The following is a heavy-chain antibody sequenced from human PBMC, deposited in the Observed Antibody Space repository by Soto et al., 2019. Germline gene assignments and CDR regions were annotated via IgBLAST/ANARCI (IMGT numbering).Heavy chain of an antibody. J-gene: IGHJ4*02. CDR3: ARDGHYYDSSGYHRPLYYFDY. CDR2: INPNSGGT. V-gene: IGHV1-2*02. Sequence: QVQLVQSGAEVKKPGASVKVSCKASGYTFTGYYMHWVRQAPGQGLEWMGWINPNSGGTNYAQKFQGRVTMTRDTTISTAYMELSRMRSDDTGVYYCARDGHYYDSSGYHRPLYYFDYWGQGTLVTVSS. D-gene: IGHD3-22*01. CDR1: GYTFTGYY.